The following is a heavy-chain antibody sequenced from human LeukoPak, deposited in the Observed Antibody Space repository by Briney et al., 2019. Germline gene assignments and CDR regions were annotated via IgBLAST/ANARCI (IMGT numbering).Heavy chain of an antibody. V-gene: IGHV1-69*05. D-gene: IGHD2-2*01. CDR2: IIPIFGTA. Sequence: ASVKLSCKASGGTFSSYAISWVRQAPGQGLEWMGGIIPIFGTANYAQKFQGRVTITTDESTSTAYMELSSLRSEDTAVYYCARGYCSSTSCPTSPHYDYWGQGTLVTVSS. J-gene: IGHJ4*02. CDR3: ARGYCSSTSCPTSPHYDY. CDR1: GGTFSSYA.